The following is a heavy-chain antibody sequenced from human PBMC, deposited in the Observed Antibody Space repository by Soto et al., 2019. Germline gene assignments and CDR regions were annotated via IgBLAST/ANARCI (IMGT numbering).Heavy chain of an antibody. Sequence: ASVKVSCKASGYTFTSYGISWVRQAPGQGLEWMGWISAYNGNTNYAQKLQGRVTMTTDTSTSTAYMELRSLSSVTAADTAVYYCARWGFGAAAGTNYYYYGMDVWGQGATVTVSS. CDR1: GYTFTSYG. CDR2: ISAYNGNT. D-gene: IGHD6-13*01. CDR3: ARWGFGAAAGTNYYYYGMDV. V-gene: IGHV1-18*01. J-gene: IGHJ6*02.